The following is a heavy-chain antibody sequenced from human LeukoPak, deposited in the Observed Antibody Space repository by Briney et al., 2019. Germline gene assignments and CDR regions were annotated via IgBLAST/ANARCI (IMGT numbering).Heavy chain of an antibody. CDR3: ARDRRAAAGARAIYSYYMDV. J-gene: IGHJ6*03. CDR2: IYHSGST. CDR1: GYSISSGYY. D-gene: IGHD6-13*01. Sequence: PSETLSLTCTVSGYSISSGYYWGWIRQPPGKGLEWIGSIYHSGSTYYNPSLKSRVTISVDTSKNQFSLKLSSVTAADTAVYYCARDRRAAAGARAIYSYYMDVWGKGTTVTISS. V-gene: IGHV4-38-2*02.